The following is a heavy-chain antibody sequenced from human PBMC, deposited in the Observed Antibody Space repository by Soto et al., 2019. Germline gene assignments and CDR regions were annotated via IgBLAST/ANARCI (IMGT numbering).Heavy chain of an antibody. D-gene: IGHD6-13*01. V-gene: IGHV3-33*01. CDR2: IWYDGRNE. CDR3: ARWGIAAGDY. Sequence: QVQLVESGGGVVQPGRSLRLSCAASGFTFSSYGMHWVRQAPGKGLEWVAVIWYDGRNEYYADSVKGRFTISRDNSKNTLYLQMNSLRAEDTGVYYCARWGIAAGDYWGQGTLVTVSS. J-gene: IGHJ4*02. CDR1: GFTFSSYG.